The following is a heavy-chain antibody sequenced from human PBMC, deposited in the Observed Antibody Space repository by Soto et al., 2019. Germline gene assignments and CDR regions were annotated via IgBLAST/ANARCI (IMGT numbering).Heavy chain of an antibody. D-gene: IGHD2-2*01. CDR3: ARRVGSCSGTSCNGWFDP. CDR1: GDSISKTTSY. Sequence: SETLSLTCSVSGDSISKTTSYWGWIRQPPGKGLEWIGTIYHSGSTYYNPSLMSRVTLSIDKSKNQSSLKLNSVTAADTAVYYCARRVGSCSGTSCNGWFDPWGQGTLVTVSS. CDR2: IYHSGST. V-gene: IGHV4-39*01. J-gene: IGHJ5*02.